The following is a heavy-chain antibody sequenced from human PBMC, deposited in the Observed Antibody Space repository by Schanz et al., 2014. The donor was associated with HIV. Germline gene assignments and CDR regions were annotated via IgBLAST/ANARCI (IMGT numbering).Heavy chain of an antibody. J-gene: IGHJ4*02. CDR1: GGSINNRSYY. Sequence: QVQLQESGPGLVKPSETLSLTRTVSGGSINNRSYYWGWIRQPPGKGLEWIGSIYYSANTYYNPAPKRRVPIPVDPPGNHFSLKRTSGTAADTAVYYCARLDTSMTAADSWGQGTPVTVSS. D-gene: IGHD5-18*01. CDR3: ARLDTSMTAADS. CDR2: IYYSANT. V-gene: IGHV4-39*01.